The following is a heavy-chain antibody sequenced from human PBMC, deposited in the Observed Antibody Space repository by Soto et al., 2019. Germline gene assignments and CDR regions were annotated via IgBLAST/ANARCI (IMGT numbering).Heavy chain of an antibody. CDR1: GFTFSSYA. CDR2: ITSNVGST. D-gene: IGHD6-13*01. J-gene: IGHJ4*02. Sequence: GGSLRLSFAASGFTFSSYAMSWVRQAPGKGLEWVSVITSNVGSTYYADSVKGRFTISRDNSKKTLYLQMNSLRAEDTAVYYCEKGSYSSRWSNFDYWGQGTLVTVSS. CDR3: EKGSYSSRWSNFDY. V-gene: IGHV3-23*01.